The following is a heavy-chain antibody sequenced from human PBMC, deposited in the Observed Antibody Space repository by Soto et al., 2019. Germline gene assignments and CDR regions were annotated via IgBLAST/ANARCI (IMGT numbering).Heavy chain of an antibody. CDR2: ITGSGGGT. Sequence: GGSLRLSCAASGFTFSNYAMSWVRQAAGKGLEWVSTITGSGGGTYYADSMKGRFTTSRDNSKSTLYLQMYSLRVEDTAVYYCARESEHWGQGTLVTVSS. CDR3: ARESEH. J-gene: IGHJ4*02. D-gene: IGHD1-1*01. V-gene: IGHV3-23*01. CDR1: GFTFSNYA.